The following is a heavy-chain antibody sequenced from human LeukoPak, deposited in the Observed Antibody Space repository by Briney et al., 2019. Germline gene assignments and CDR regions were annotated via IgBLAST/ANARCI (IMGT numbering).Heavy chain of an antibody. CDR2: ISSSGKTI. CDR1: GFTFSDYY. CDR3: ARDLRHITSAGDWFDP. D-gene: IGHD1-14*01. V-gene: IGHV3-11*01. J-gene: IGHJ5*02. Sequence: PGGSLRLSCAASGFTFSDYYMGWIRQAPGKGLEWVSDISSSGKTIYYADSVKGRFTISRDNAKNSLYLQMNSLRAEDTALYYCARDLRHITSAGDWFDPWGQGTLVTVSS.